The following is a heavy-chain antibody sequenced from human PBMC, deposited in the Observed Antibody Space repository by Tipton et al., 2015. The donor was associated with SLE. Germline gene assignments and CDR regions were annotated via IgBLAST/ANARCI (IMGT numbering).Heavy chain of an antibody. J-gene: IGHJ4*02. CDR1: GGSFSGYY. CDR2: INHSGST. CDR3: ASLRTEYYYGSRADY. D-gene: IGHD3-10*01. Sequence: TLSLTCAVYGGSFSGYYWSWIRQPPGKGLEWIGEINHSGSTNYNPSLKGRITISVDTAKNLFSLKLSSGTAADTAVYYCASLRTEYYYGSRADYWGQGTLVTVSS. V-gene: IGHV4-34*01.